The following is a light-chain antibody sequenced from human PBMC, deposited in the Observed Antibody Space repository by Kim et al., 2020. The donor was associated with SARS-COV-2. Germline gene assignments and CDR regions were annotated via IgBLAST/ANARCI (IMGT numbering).Light chain of an antibody. CDR1: QSISRS. J-gene: IGKJ4*01. Sequence: PATLYVSPGESVTLSCRASQSISRSLAWYQQKPGQAPRLLIYGAASRPADVPGRFRGSGSGTQFTLTISSLQSEDFAVYYCQQSITFGGGTKVEI. CDR2: GAA. CDR3: QQSIT. V-gene: IGKV3-15*01.